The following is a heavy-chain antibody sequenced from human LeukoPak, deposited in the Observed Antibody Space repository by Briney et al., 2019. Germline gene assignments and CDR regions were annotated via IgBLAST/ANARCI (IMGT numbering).Heavy chain of an antibody. V-gene: IGHV3-7*01. CDR1: GFTFSKYW. CDR3: ASTFRIVVDV. CDR2: IKQDGSEK. Sequence: PGGSLRLSCAASGFTFSKYWMTWVRQAPGKGLEWVANIKQDGSEKYYVDSVKGRFTISRDNAKNLLYLQMNSLRGEDTAVYYCASTFRIVVDVWGRGTLVTVSS. D-gene: IGHD1-26*01. J-gene: IGHJ2*01.